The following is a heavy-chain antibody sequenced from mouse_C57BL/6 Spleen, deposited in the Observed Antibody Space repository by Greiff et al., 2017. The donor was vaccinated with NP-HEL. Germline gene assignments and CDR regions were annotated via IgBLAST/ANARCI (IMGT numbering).Heavy chain of an antibody. CDR1: GFSFNTYA. J-gene: IGHJ4*01. CDR2: IRSKSNNYAT. D-gene: IGHD1-1*01. Sequence: EVKLVESGGGLVQPKGSLKLSCAASGFSFNTYAMNWVRQAPGKGVEWVARIRSKSNNYATYYADSVKDRFTISRDDSESMLYLQMNNLKTEDTAMYYCVRTTVVPFYAMDYWGQGTSVTVSS. CDR3: VRTTVVPFYAMDY. V-gene: IGHV10-1*01.